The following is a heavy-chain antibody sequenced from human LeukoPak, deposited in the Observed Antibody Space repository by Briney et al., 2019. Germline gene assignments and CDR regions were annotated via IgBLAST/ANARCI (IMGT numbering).Heavy chain of an antibody. D-gene: IGHD6-19*01. Sequence: PGGSLRLSCAASGFTFSSYWMHWVRQAPGKGLVWVSRINSDGSDTSYADSVKGRFTISRDNSKNTLYLQMNSLRVEDTAVYYCAKGPLIEVAGTTWDYWGQGTLVTVSS. V-gene: IGHV3-74*01. CDR3: AKGPLIEVAGTTWDY. CDR2: INSDGSDT. J-gene: IGHJ4*02. CDR1: GFTFSSYW.